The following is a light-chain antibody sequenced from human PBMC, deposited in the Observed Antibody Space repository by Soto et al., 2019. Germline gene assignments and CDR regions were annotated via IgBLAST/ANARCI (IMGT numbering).Light chain of an antibody. CDR2: GAS. V-gene: IGKV3-20*01. CDR1: QSVSSSF. CDR3: QHYGNSPPEYT. Sequence: EIVLTQSPGTLSLSPGERATLSCRASQSVSSSFLAWYQQRPGQAPRLLIFGASYRATGIPDRFSGTGSGTDFTLTISKLEPEDFAVYYCQHYGNSPPEYTFGPGTKVEIK. J-gene: IGKJ3*01.